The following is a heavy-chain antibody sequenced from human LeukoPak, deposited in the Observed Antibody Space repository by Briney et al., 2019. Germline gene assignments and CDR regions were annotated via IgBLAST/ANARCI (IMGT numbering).Heavy chain of an antibody. CDR2: IWYDGSDK. Sequence: GGSLRLSCAASGFTFSSYGMHWVRQAPGKGLEWVAVIWYDGSDKYYADSVKGRFTISRDNSKNTLYLQMNSLRAEDTAVYYCAKDLRRYVILTGSPWGWGQGTLVTVSS. CDR3: AKDLRRYVILTGSPWG. V-gene: IGHV3-33*06. D-gene: IGHD3-9*01. J-gene: IGHJ1*01. CDR1: GFTFSSYG.